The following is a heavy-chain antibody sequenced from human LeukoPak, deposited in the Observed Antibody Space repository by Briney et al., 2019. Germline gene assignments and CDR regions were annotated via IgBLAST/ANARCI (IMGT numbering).Heavy chain of an antibody. Sequence: SETLSLTCTVSGGSISSSSYYWGWIRQPPGKGLEWIGSIYYSGSTYYNPSLKSRVTISVDTSKNQFSLKLSSVTAADTAVYFCASVRRGFGESSKYYSYYYMDVWGNGTTVTISS. J-gene: IGHJ6*03. D-gene: IGHD3-10*01. CDR3: ASVRRGFGESSKYYSYYYMDV. CDR2: IYYSGST. V-gene: IGHV4-39*01. CDR1: GGSISSSSYY.